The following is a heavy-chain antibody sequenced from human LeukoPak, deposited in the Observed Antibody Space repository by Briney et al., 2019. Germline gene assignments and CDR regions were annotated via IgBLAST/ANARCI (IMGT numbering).Heavy chain of an antibody. CDR3: ARDYYDSSGYITLFLKDY. CDR1: GYTFTGYY. J-gene: IGHJ4*02. V-gene: IGHV1-2*02. Sequence: ASVKVSCKASGYTFTGYYMHWVRQAAGQGLEWMGWINPNSGGTNYAQKFQGRVNMTRDTSISTAYMELSRLRSDDTAVYYCARDYYDSSGYITLFLKDYWGQGTLVTVSS. CDR2: INPNSGGT. D-gene: IGHD3-22*01.